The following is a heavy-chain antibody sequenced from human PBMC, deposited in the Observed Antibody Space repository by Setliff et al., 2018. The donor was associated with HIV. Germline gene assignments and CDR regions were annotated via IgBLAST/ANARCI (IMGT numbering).Heavy chain of an antibody. CDR2: IYTSGKT. D-gene: IGHD1-26*01. Sequence: SETLSLTCTVSGDSITRGSYYWSWIRQPAGKGLEWIGHIYTSGKTHYSPSLKSRITISADTSKNQLSLNLSSVTAADTAVYYCARAAYSGTYLWEPATDLWGQGTPVTVSS. CDR3: ARAAYSGTYLWEPATDL. J-gene: IGHJ4*02. CDR1: GDSITRGSYY. V-gene: IGHV4-61*09.